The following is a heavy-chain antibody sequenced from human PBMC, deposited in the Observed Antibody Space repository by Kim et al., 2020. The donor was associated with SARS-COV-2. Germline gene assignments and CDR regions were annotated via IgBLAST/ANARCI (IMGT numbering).Heavy chain of an antibody. J-gene: IGHJ6*02. D-gene: IGHD2-15*01. V-gene: IGHV3-72*01. Sequence: GGSLRLSCVGSGFTFSDHHIDWVRQAPGQGLEWVARIAAKAYGDTTLYAASVRGRFTISRDDSKNSAFLQMSSLKSDDTAVYYCADLGSALGLDVWGQGTTVTVSS. CDR3: ADLGSALGLDV. CDR2: IAAKAYGDTT. CDR1: GFTFSDHH.